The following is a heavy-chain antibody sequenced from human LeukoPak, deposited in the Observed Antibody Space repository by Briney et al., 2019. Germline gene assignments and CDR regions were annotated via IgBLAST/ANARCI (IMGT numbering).Heavy chain of an antibody. V-gene: IGHV3-21*01. D-gene: IGHD3-22*01. CDR2: ISSSSSYI. CDR1: GFTFSSYS. CDR3: ARAKTYYYDSSGYYRRPYFDY. J-gene: IGHJ4*02. Sequence: PGGSLRLSCAASGFTFSSYSMNWVRQAPGKGLEWVSSISSSSSYIYYADSVKGRFTISRDNAKNSLYLQMNSLRAEDTAVYYCARAKTYYYDSSGYYRRPYFDYWGQGTLVTVSS.